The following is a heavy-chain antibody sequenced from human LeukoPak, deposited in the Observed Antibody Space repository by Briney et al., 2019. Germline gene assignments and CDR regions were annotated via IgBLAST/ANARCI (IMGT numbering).Heavy chain of an antibody. CDR1: GYTFTIYY. CDR3: ARGQTLGAYDIVTGWPYGMDV. V-gene: IGHV1-46*01. CDR2: INPSGGST. Sequence: ASVKVSCKASGYTFTIYYMHWARQAPGQGLEWMGIINPSGGSTSYAQKFQGRVAMTRDTSTSTVYMELNSLRSDDTAVYYCARGQTLGAYDIVTGWPYGMDVWGKGTTVTVSS. J-gene: IGHJ6*04. D-gene: IGHD3-9*01.